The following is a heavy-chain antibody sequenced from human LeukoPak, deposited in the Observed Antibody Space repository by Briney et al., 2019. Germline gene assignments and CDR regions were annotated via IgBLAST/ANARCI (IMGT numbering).Heavy chain of an antibody. CDR2: MNVKTGAT. J-gene: IGHJ4*02. CDR3: ARQSGTYWGLDY. V-gene: IGHV1-2*02. Sequence: ASVKVSCKASGYTFTDYYIHWVRQAPGPGLEWLGWMNVKTGATSSAQKFPGRFTMTRDTSIGTASMEFSSLTSDDTAVYYCARQSGTYWGLDYWGQGTLVTVSS. D-gene: IGHD1-26*01. CDR1: GYTFTDYY.